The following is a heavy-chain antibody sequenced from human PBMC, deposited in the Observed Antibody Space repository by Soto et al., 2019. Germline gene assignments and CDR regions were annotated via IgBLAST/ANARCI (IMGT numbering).Heavy chain of an antibody. CDR3: ISTLGARFDY. Sequence: GASVKVSCKASGYTFTSYAMHWVRQAPGQRLEWMGVINPSIGTTTYAQKFQGRVTMTSDTSTSSVYMEVSSLRSEDTAVYYCISTLGARFDYWGQGTLVTVSS. V-gene: IGHV1-46*03. CDR1: GYTFTSYA. D-gene: IGHD1-26*01. CDR2: INPSIGTT. J-gene: IGHJ4*02.